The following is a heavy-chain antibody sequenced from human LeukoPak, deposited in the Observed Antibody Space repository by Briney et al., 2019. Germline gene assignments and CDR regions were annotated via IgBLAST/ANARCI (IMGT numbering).Heavy chain of an antibody. CDR3: ATNYTAVSAFDS. J-gene: IGHJ4*02. Sequence: PSETLSLTCTVSGGSINSYYWNWIRQPAGKGLEWIGHIFTRGSTKYNPSLKSRVTMSIDTSKNQFSLNLYSVTAADTAVYYCATNYTAVSAFDSWGQGTLVTVSS. D-gene: IGHD6-19*01. CDR2: IFTRGST. CDR1: GGSINSYY. V-gene: IGHV4-4*07.